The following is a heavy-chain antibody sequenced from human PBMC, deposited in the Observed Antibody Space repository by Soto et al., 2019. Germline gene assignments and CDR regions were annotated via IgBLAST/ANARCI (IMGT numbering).Heavy chain of an antibody. CDR2: IKSKTDGGTT. CDR3: VKDKWYNNTWYLDY. V-gene: IGHV3-15*05. CDR1: GFTFSNAW. J-gene: IGHJ4*02. Sequence: PGGSLRLSCAASGFTFSNAWMSWVRQAPGKGLEWVGRIKSKTDGGTTDYAAPVKGRFTISRDDSKNTLSLQMNSLRPEDTALYYCVKDKWYNNTWYLDYWGQGTLVTVSS. D-gene: IGHD6-13*01.